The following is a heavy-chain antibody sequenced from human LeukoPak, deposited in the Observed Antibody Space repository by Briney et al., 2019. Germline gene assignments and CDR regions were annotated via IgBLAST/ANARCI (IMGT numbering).Heavy chain of an antibody. V-gene: IGHV4-34*01. Sequence: SETLSLTCAVYGGSFSGYYWSWIRQPPGKGLEWIGEINHSGSTNYNPSLKSRVTISVDTSKNQFSLKLSSVTAADTAVYYCARGPRWLVYYFDYWGQGTLVTVSS. D-gene: IGHD6-19*01. CDR1: GGSFSGYY. CDR3: ARGPRWLVYYFDY. CDR2: INHSGST. J-gene: IGHJ4*02.